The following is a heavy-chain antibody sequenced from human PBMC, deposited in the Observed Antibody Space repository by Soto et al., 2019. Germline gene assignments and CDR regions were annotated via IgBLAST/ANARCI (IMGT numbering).Heavy chain of an antibody. D-gene: IGHD3-9*01. CDR1: GFTFGDYA. CDR3: TSPSDILTGYYRGPRPYDAFDI. V-gene: IGHV3-49*03. Sequence: PGGSLRLSCTASGFTFGDYAMSWFRQAPGKGLEWVGFIRSKAYGGTTEYAASVKGRFTISRDDSKSIAYLQMNSLKTEDTAVYYCTSPSDILTGYYRGPRPYDAFDIWGQGTMVTVSS. J-gene: IGHJ3*02. CDR2: IRSKAYGGTT.